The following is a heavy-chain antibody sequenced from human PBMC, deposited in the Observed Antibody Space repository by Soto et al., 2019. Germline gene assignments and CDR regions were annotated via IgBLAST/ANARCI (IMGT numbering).Heavy chain of an antibody. Sequence: GESLKISCKGSRYSFTSYWIAWVRQMPGKGLEWLGIIYPSDSDTSYSPSFQGRVTISADKSISTAYLHWSSLKASDTAMYYCARYSSGWSCYLKSRGKGPLGAVS. CDR1: RYSFTSYW. D-gene: IGHD6-19*01. J-gene: IGHJ4*02. CDR2: IYPSDSDT. CDR3: ARYSSGWSCYLKS. V-gene: IGHV5-51*01.